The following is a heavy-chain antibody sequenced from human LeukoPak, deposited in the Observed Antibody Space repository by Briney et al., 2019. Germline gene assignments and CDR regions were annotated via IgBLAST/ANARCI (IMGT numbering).Heavy chain of an antibody. CDR2: INPSGGST. J-gene: IGHJ2*01. CDR3: ARPRALEWYFDL. CDR1: GYTFTSYY. V-gene: IGHV1-46*01. Sequence: ASVTVSCKASGYTFTSYYMHWVRQAPGQGLEWMGIINPSGGSTSYAQKFQGRVTMTRDTSTSTVYMELSSLRSEDTAVYYCARPRALEWYFDLWGRGTLVTVSS.